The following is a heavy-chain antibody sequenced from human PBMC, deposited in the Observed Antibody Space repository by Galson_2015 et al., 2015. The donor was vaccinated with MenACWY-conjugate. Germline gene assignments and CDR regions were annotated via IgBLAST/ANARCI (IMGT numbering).Heavy chain of an antibody. J-gene: IGHJ6*02. CDR1: GFTFSNYW. CDR2: INQDGSVK. Sequence: SLRLSCAASGFTFSNYWMTWVRQAPGKGLEWVANINQDGSVKNYVDSVKGRFTISRDNAENSLRLQMDSLRAEDTAVYYCARDPPHYYDNNSYMDVLGQGTSVTVSS. D-gene: IGHD3-22*01. CDR3: ARDPPHYYDNNSYMDV. V-gene: IGHV3-7*03.